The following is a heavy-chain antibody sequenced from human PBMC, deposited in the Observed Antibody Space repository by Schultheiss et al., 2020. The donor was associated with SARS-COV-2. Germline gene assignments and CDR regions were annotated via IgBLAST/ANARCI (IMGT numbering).Heavy chain of an antibody. D-gene: IGHD1-14*01. J-gene: IGHJ4*02. V-gene: IGHV4-31*03. Sequence: SETLSLTCTVSGGSISSGGYYWSWIRQHPGKGLEWIGYIYYSGSTYYNPSLKSRVTISVDTSKNQFSLKLSSVTAADTAVYYCARSTAPIREPSFDYWGQGTLVTVSS. CDR2: IYYSGST. CDR3: ARSTAPIREPSFDY. CDR1: GGSISSGGYY.